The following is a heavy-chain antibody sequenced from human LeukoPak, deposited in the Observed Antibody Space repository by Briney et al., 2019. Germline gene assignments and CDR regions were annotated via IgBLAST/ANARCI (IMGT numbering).Heavy chain of an antibody. CDR2: IDGPTFRT. CDR3: TMWVGAHFDF. CDR1: GFTFSNYA. Sequence: PGGSLRLSCAASGFTFSNYAMHWVRQAPGKGLEWVSTIDGPTFRTHYADSVMGRFTISRDNSKNTLYLQMNSLRAEDTAVYFCTMWVGAHFDFWGQGTLVTVSS. D-gene: IGHD1-26*01. J-gene: IGHJ4*02. V-gene: IGHV3-23*01.